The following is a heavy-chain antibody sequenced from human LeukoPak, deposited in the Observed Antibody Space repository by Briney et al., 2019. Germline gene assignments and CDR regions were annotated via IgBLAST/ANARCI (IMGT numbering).Heavy chain of an antibody. CDR1: GFTFSNAW. Sequence: GGSLRLSCATSGFTFSNAWMNWVRQAPGKGLEWVAVISYDGSNKYYADSVKGRFTISRDNSKNTLYLQMNSLRAEDTAVYYCARGLPPGYCSGGSCYSLYYWGQGTLVTVSS. D-gene: IGHD2-15*01. J-gene: IGHJ4*02. CDR3: ARGLPPGYCSGGSCYSLYY. V-gene: IGHV3-30*19. CDR2: ISYDGSNK.